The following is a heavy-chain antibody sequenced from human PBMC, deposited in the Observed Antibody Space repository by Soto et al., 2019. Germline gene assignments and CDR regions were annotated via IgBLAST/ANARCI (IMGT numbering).Heavy chain of an antibody. V-gene: IGHV3-64D*08. CDR3: VKVAYCGGDCWSYDFDI. CDR1: GFTFSSYA. D-gene: IGHD2-21*02. J-gene: IGHJ3*02. CDR2: ISSNGGST. Sequence: GGSLRLSCSASGFTFSSYAMHWFRQAPGKGLEYVSAISSNGGSTYYADSVKGRFTISRDNSKNTLYLQVSSLRAEDTAVYYCVKVAYCGGDCWSYDFDIWGQGTKLTVSS.